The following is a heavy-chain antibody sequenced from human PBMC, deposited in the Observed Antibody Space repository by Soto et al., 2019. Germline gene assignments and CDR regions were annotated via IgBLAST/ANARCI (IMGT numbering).Heavy chain of an antibody. CDR3: AEDQASGQGPFDS. J-gene: IGHJ4*02. Sequence: GGSLRLSCAASGFTFNIYRRHWVRQAPDKGLEWVALISYDGSNQYYADSVKGRFTISRDNSKSTLFLQMNSVRADDTAVYYCAEDQASGQGPFDSWGQGTLVTVYS. CDR1: GFTFNIYR. V-gene: IGHV3-30*18. CDR2: ISYDGSNQ.